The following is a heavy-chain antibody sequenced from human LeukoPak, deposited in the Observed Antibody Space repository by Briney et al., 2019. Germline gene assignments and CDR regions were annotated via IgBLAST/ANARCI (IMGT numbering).Heavy chain of an antibody. D-gene: IGHD3-9*01. CDR1: GFTVTDYY. CDR3: ARNSDILTESYGAFDM. Sequence: GGSLRLSCALSGFTVTDYYMSWVRQAPGKGLEWVSVVYMAGSTSYAHSVRGRFTVSRDTSKNTVYLQMNSLRVEDTAVYYCARNSDILTESYGAFDMWGQGTMVTVSS. V-gene: IGHV3-53*01. J-gene: IGHJ3*02. CDR2: VYMAGST.